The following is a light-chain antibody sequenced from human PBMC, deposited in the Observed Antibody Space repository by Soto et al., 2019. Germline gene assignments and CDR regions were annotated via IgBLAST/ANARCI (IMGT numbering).Light chain of an antibody. V-gene: IGLV2-14*01. CDR2: EVS. Sequence: QSALTQPASVSGSRGQSITISCTGTSSDVGSYNYVSWYQQHPGKAPKLMIYEVSNRPSGVSDRFSGSKSGNTASLTISGLQAEDEADYYCTSYTSTATRVFGGGTKLTVL. CDR1: SSDVGSYNY. J-gene: IGLJ3*02. CDR3: TSYTSTATRV.